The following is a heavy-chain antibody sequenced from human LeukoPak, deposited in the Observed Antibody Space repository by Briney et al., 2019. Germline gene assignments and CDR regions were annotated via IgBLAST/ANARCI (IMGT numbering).Heavy chain of an antibody. CDR1: GFSFSNSW. CDR2: INSDGSIT. V-gene: IGHV3-74*01. Sequence: GGSLRPSCTASGFSFSNSWMHWVRQAPGKGLLWVSRINSDGSITTYADSVKGRCTISRDNARNTLYLQMNSLRADDTAVYYCVGDSPEWHQPFDYWGQGTLVTVSS. J-gene: IGHJ4*02. CDR3: VGDSPEWHQPFDY. D-gene: IGHD3-3*01.